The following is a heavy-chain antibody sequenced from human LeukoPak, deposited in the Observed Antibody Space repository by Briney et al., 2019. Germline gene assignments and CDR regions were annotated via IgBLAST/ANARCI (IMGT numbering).Heavy chain of an antibody. CDR1: GFTFSSYG. V-gene: IGHV3-30*18. CDR3: AKDQSSSWLRFFFDY. CDR2: ISYDGSNK. D-gene: IGHD6-13*01. J-gene: IGHJ4*02. Sequence: PGGSLRLSCAASGFTFSSYGMHWVRQAPGKGLERVAVISYDGSNKYYADSVKDRFTISRDNSKNTLYLQMNSLRAEDTAVYYCAKDQSSSWLRFFFDYWGQGTLVTVSS.